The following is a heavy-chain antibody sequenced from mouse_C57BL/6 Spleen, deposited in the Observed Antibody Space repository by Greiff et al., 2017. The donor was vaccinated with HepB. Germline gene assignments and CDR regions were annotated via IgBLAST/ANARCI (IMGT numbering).Heavy chain of an antibody. D-gene: IGHD1-1*01. V-gene: IGHV14-4*01. CDR2: IDPENGDT. Sequence: EVKLQESGAELVRPGASVKLSCTASGFNIKDDYMHWVKQRPEQGLEWIGWIDPENGDTEYASKFQGKATITADTSSNTAYLQLSSLTSEDTAVYYCTTYGSSHWGQGTTLTVSS. CDR1: GFNIKDDY. J-gene: IGHJ2*01. CDR3: TTYGSSH.